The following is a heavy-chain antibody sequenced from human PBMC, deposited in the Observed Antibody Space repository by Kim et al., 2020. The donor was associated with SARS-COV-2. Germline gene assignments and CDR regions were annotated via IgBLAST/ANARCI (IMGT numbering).Heavy chain of an antibody. CDR1: GFTFSSYS. CDR2: ISSSSSYI. Sequence: GGSLRLSCAASGFTFSSYSMNWVRQAPGKGLEWVSSISSSSSYIYYADSVKGRFTISRDNAKNSLYLQMNSLRAEDTAVYYCARDRVSYDILTGYGMDVWGQGTTVTVSS. J-gene: IGHJ6*02. CDR3: ARDRVSYDILTGYGMDV. D-gene: IGHD3-9*01. V-gene: IGHV3-21*01.